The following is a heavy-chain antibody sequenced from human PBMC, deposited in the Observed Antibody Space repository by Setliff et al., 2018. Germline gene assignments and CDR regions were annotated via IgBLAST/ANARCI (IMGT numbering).Heavy chain of an antibody. CDR2: TIPMFGTT. CDR1: GGTFSSYG. Sequence: ASVKVSCKASGGTFSSYGISWVRQAPGQGLEWMGGTIPMFGTTGYARKFLGRVTITTDESSSTGYMELSSLRSEDTAVYFCARESVVVVTTTNYYYYIDVWGEGTTVTVSS. V-gene: IGHV1-69*05. D-gene: IGHD2-21*02. J-gene: IGHJ6*03. CDR3: ARESVVVVTTTNYYYYIDV.